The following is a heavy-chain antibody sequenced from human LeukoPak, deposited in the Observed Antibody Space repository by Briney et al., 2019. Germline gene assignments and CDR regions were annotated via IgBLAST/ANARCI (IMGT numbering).Heavy chain of an antibody. Sequence: AASVKVSCKASGHTFTSYYMHWVRQAPGQGLEWMGIINPSGGSTSYAQKFQGRVTMTRDTSTSTVYMELSSLRSEDTAVYYCARVSSIAVAGVYYFDYWGQGTLVTVSS. D-gene: IGHD6-19*01. V-gene: IGHV1-46*01. CDR2: INPSGGST. J-gene: IGHJ4*02. CDR1: GHTFTSYY. CDR3: ARVSSIAVAGVYYFDY.